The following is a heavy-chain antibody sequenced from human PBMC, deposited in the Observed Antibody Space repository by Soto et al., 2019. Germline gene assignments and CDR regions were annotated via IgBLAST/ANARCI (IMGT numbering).Heavy chain of an antibody. D-gene: IGHD6-19*01. CDR1: GFTFSNYA. CDR3: ARETYHSGHLIGNLDL. CDR2: VSSEGGTQ. Sequence: QVQLVESGGGVVQPGRSLRLSCAASGFTFSNYAMQWVRQAPGKGLEWVAVVSSEGGTQFYADSVKGRFTISRDNSKNSLYLQMNSLTTEDAALYYCARETYHSGHLIGNLDLWGRGTLVIVSS. V-gene: IGHV3-30-3*01. J-gene: IGHJ2*01.